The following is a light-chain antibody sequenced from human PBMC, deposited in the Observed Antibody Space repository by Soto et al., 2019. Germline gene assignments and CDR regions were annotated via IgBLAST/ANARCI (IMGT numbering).Light chain of an antibody. CDR3: QQSYSSLRT. J-gene: IGKJ2*02. CDR2: SAS. Sequence: DIQMTQSPSSLSASVGDRVTITCRASQSISSYLNWYQQKPGSVPKLLVYSASSLQSGVPSRFSGSGSGTDFTLTISSLQPEDFATYYCQQSYSSLRTFGQGTKLEIK. CDR1: QSISSY. V-gene: IGKV1-39*01.